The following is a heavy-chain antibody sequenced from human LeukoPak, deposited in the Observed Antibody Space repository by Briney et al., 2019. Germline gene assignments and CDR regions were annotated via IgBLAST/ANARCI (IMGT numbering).Heavy chain of an antibody. Sequence: KPSETLSLTCTVSGYSISTGYYWGWIRQPPGKGLEWIGSIYYSGYTYYNPSLKSRVTISIDTSKNQFSLKLSSVTAADTAVYYCARERGDGYNFIDYWGQGTLVTVSS. CDR1: GYSISTGYY. V-gene: IGHV4-38-2*02. CDR2: IYYSGYT. CDR3: ARERGDGYNFIDY. J-gene: IGHJ4*02. D-gene: IGHD5-24*01.